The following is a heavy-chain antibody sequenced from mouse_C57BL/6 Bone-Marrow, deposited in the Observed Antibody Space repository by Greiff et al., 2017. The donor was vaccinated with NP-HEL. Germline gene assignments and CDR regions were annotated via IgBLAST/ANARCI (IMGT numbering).Heavy chain of an antibody. CDR2: IDPEDGET. J-gene: IGHJ2*01. CDR3: ASILYDDAGHYFDY. V-gene: IGHV14-2*01. Sequence: EVQLQQSGAELVKPGASVKLSCTASGFNFTDYYMHWVKQRTEQGLEWIGRIDPEDGETKYAPKFKGKATITADTSSNTAYLQLSSLTSEDTAVYYCASILYDDAGHYFDYWGQGTTLTVSS. D-gene: IGHD2-4*01. CDR1: GFNFTDYY.